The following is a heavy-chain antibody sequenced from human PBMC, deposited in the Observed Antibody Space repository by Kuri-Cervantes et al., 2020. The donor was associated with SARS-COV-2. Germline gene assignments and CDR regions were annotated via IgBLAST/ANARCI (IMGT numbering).Heavy chain of an antibody. V-gene: IGHV3-48*01. D-gene: IGHD6-6*01. CDR3: ARVGYSSSGWFDP. J-gene: IGHJ5*02. Sequence: GGSLRLSCAASGFTFSSYSMNWVRQAPGKGLEWVSYISSSSSTIYYADSVKGRFTISRDNAKNSLYLQMNSLRAEDTAVYYCARVGYSSSGWFDPWGQGTLVTVSS. CDR1: GFTFSSYS. CDR2: ISSSSSTI.